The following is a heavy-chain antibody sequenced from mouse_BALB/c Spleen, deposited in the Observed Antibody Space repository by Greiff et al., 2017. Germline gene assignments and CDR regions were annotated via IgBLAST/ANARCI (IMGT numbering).Heavy chain of an antibody. V-gene: IGHV5-12-1*01. CDR3: ARQAYD. Sequence: EVQLVESGGGLVKPGGSLKLSCAASGFAFSSYDMSWVRQTPEKRLEWVAYISSGGGSTYYPDTVKGRFTISRDNAKNTLYLQMSSLKSEDTAMYYCARQAYDWGQGTSVTVSS. CDR2: ISSGGGST. D-gene: IGHD1-1*01. J-gene: IGHJ4*01. CDR1: GFAFSSYD.